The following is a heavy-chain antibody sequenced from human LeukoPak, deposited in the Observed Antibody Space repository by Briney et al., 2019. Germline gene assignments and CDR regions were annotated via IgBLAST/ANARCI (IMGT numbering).Heavy chain of an antibody. CDR2: TIPIFGTA. CDR3: ARNHTSGLYYFDF. J-gene: IGHJ4*02. V-gene: IGHV1-69*13. CDR1: GGTFSSYA. Sequence: ASVKVSCKASGGTFSSYAINWVRQAPGQGLEWMGGTIPIFGTANYAQRFQGRVTITADESASTAYMELSSLRSEDTAVYYCARNHTSGLYYFDFWGQGTLVTVSS. D-gene: IGHD6-19*01.